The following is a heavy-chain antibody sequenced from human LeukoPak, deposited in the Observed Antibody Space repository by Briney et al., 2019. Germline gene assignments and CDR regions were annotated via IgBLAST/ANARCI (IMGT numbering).Heavy chain of an antibody. D-gene: IGHD6-6*01. J-gene: IGHJ4*02. CDR1: GFTFSSYA. CDR3: ARDEYSSSRKDY. CDR2: IVYSGYTT. Sequence: GGSLRLSCAASGFTFSSYAMSWVRQAPGKGLAWVSAIVYSGYTTYYADSVRGRFIISRDNSKNTLYLQMNSLRAEDTAVYYCARDEYSSSRKDYWGQGTLVTVSS. V-gene: IGHV3-23*01.